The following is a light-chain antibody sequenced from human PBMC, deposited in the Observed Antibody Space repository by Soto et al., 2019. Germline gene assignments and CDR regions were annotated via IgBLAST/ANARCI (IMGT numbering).Light chain of an antibody. CDR1: QSLNTD. Sequence: EILMTQSPDSLSVSPGETATLSCRASQSLNTDLAWYQQKPGQAPRLLLYGASTRATGISTRLSGGGSGTEFTLTISGLQSEDSAVYYCQQYKSWPPITFGQGTRLE. CDR3: QQYKSWPPIT. V-gene: IGKV3-15*01. J-gene: IGKJ5*01. CDR2: GAS.